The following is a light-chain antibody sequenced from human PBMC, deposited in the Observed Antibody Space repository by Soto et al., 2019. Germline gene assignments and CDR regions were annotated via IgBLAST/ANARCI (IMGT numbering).Light chain of an antibody. CDR2: EVR. CDR1: SSDVGGYNH. Sequence: QSVLTQPSSVSGSPGQSITISCTGTSSDVGGYNHVSWYQQHPGKAPKLIIYEVRNRPSGVSNRLSGSKSGNTASVTISGLQADDEADYYCCSYTSSSIRVFGGGTK. J-gene: IGLJ3*02. V-gene: IGLV2-14*01. CDR3: CSYTSSSIRV.